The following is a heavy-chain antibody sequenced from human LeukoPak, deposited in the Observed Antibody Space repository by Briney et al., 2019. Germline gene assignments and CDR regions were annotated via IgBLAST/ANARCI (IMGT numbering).Heavy chain of an antibody. V-gene: IGHV1-69*04. CDR1: GGTFSSYA. CDR2: IIPILGIA. CDR3: ASLRGYNDDAFDI. J-gene: IGHJ3*02. D-gene: IGHD5-24*01. Sequence: GASVKVSCKASGGTFSSYAISWVRQAPGQGLEWMGRIIPILGIANYAQKFQGRVTITADKSTSTAYMELSSLRSEDTAVYYCASLRGYNDDAFDIWGQGTMVTVSS.